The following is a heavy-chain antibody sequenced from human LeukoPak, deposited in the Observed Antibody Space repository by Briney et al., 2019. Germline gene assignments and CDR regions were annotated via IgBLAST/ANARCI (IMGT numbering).Heavy chain of an antibody. J-gene: IGHJ5*02. CDR2: TYYRSKLYN. Sequence: SQTLSLTCAISGDSVSSNSAAWNWIRQSPSRGLEWLGRTYYRSKLYNDYAVSVKSRITINPDTSKNQFSLQLNSVTPEDTAVYYCAREAWDYDILTGYQYSNWFDPWGQGTLVAVSS. CDR1: GDSVSSNSAA. V-gene: IGHV6-1*01. D-gene: IGHD3-9*01. CDR3: AREAWDYDILTGYQYSNWFDP.